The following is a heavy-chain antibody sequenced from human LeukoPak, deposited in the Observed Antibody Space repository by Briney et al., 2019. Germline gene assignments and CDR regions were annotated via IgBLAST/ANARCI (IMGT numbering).Heavy chain of an antibody. CDR1: GYTFTGYY. D-gene: IGHD3-16*01. CDR2: INPHNGGT. V-gene: IGHV1-2*02. CDR3: ARVGESYYDYVWGSYGGLDY. J-gene: IGHJ4*02. Sequence: EASAKVSCKASGYTFTGYYIHWVRQAPGQGLEWMGWINPHNGGTNYAQRFRGRVTMTRDTSISTAYMDLSRLTSDDPAVYYCARVGESYYDYVWGSYGGLDYWGQGTLVTVSS.